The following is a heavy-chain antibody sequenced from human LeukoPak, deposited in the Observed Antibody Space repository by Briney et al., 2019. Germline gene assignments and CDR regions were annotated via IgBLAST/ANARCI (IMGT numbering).Heavy chain of an antibody. V-gene: IGHV1-46*01. J-gene: IGHJ6*02. CDR1: GYTFTSYY. Sequence: ASVKVSCKASGYTFTSYYMHWVRQAPGQGLEWMGIINPSGGSTSYAQKFQGRVTITADKSTSTAYMELSSLRSEDTAVYHCARDSSSSWYGDGDYYYYYGMDVWGQGTTVTVSS. D-gene: IGHD6-13*01. CDR3: ARDSSSSWYGDGDYYYYYGMDV. CDR2: INPSGGST.